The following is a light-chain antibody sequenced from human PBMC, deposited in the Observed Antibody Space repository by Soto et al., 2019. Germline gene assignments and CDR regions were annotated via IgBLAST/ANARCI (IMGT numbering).Light chain of an antibody. CDR1: QSVSSY. J-gene: IGKJ1*01. CDR2: DAS. Sequence: ESVLRQSPATLSLSPGERATLSCRASQSVSSYLAWYQQKPGQAPRLLIYDASNRATGIPARFRGTGSGTDFTLTISSLEPEDFVVYYCQQRSNWPWTFGQGTKVDIK. V-gene: IGKV3-11*01. CDR3: QQRSNWPWT.